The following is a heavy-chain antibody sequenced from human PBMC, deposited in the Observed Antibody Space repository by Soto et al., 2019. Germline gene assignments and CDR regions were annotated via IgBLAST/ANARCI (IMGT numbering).Heavy chain of an antibody. V-gene: IGHV4-59*01. CDR3: ARVGVATSSLYYYYYYMAV. CDR1: GGSISSYY. D-gene: IGHD5-12*01. J-gene: IGHJ6*03. Sequence: SETLSLTCTVSGGSISSYYWSWIRQPPGKGLEWIGYIYYSGSTNYNPSLKSRATISVDPSKNQCPLKLSSVTAADTAVYYCARVGVATSSLYYYYYYMAVWGKGTTVTVSS. CDR2: IYYSGST.